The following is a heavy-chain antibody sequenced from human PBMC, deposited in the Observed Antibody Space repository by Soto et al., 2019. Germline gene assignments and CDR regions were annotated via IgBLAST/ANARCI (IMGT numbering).Heavy chain of an antibody. Sequence: PGGSLRLSCAASGFTFSDYYMNWIRQAPGKGLEWVSYISRTGSTIYYAGSVKGRVAISRDNSKKSLYLQMNSLRAEDTAVYYCARGLESGDYVDSFGPWGQGTLVTV. J-gene: IGHJ5*02. CDR2: ISRTGSTI. CDR3: ARGLESGDYVDSFGP. D-gene: IGHD4-17*01. CDR1: GFTFSDYY. V-gene: IGHV3-11*01.